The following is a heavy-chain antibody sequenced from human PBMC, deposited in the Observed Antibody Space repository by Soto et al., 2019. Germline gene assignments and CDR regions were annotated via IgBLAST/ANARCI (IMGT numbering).Heavy chain of an antibody. J-gene: IGHJ4*02. CDR2: IIPIFGTA. CDR3: ARTYYYDSSGLYYFDY. V-gene: IGHV1-69*13. Sequence: SVKVSCKASGYTFTSYGISWVRQAHGQGLEWMGGIIPIFGTANYAQKFQGRVTITADESTSTAYMELSSLRSEDTAVYYCARTYYYDSSGLYYFDYWGQGTLVTVSS. CDR1: GYTFTSYG. D-gene: IGHD3-22*01.